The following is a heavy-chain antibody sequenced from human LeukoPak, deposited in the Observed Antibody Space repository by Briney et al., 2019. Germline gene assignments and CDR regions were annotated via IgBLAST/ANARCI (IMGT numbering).Heavy chain of an antibody. CDR2: ITSESIP. J-gene: IGHJ4*02. CDR3: ARVYYDSSGYSLDY. CDR1: GFLFHDYY. D-gene: IGHD3-22*01. Sequence: GGSLRLSCEASGFLFHDYYMSWVRQAPGKGLEWIAYITSESIPQYADSVRGRFTISRDNAQSSVSLQMDSLRAEDTAVYYCARVYYDSSGYSLDYWGQGTLVTVSS. V-gene: IGHV3-11*05.